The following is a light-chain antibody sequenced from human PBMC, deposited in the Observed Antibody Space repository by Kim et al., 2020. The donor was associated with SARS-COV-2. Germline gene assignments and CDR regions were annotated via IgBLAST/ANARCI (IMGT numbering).Light chain of an antibody. CDR1: QTVLSSSNNKNY. V-gene: IGKV4-1*01. CDR3: QQYFGAPLT. CDR2: WAS. Sequence: ATINCKSGQTVLSSSNNKNYSAWYQQRPGLPPKLLIYWASSREYGVPVRFSGSGSGTDFTLTISSLQAEDVAVYFCQQYFGAPLTFGGGTKVDIK. J-gene: IGKJ4*01.